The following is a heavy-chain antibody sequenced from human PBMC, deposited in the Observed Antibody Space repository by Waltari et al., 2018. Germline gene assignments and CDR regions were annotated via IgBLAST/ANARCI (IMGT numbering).Heavy chain of an antibody. J-gene: IGHJ5*02. CDR1: GYTFPNYE. Sequence: VQLVQSGAEVKQPGASLKVSCKTYGYTFPNYEINWLRQGPGQRMEWMGWMNPNSGNTGFAQDFQDRLIMTANNAITTAYMELTGLTSGDTAVYYCARAAAPGKGAHWFDPWGQGTLVTVSS. V-gene: IGHV1-8*01. CDR3: ARAAAPGKGAHWFDP. CDR2: MNPNSGNT. D-gene: IGHD6-13*01.